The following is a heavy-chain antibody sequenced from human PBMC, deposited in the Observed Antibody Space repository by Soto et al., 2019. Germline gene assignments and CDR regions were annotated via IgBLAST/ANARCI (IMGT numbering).Heavy chain of an antibody. CDR1: GYSISSSNW. V-gene: IGHV4-28*01. Sequence: SETLSLTCAVSGYSISSSNWWGWIRQPPGKGLEWIGYIYYSGSTYYNPSLKSRVTMSVDTSKNQFSLKLSSVTAVDTAVYYCARTQLPAEGAFDIWGQGTMVTVSS. CDR2: IYYSGST. D-gene: IGHD1-7*01. CDR3: ARTQLPAEGAFDI. J-gene: IGHJ3*02.